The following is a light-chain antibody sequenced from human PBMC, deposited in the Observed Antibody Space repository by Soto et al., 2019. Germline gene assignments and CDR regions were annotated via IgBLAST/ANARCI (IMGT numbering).Light chain of an antibody. V-gene: IGKV3-20*01. Sequence: EIVLTQSPGTLSLSPGERATLSCRASQSVNSIYLAWYQRKPGQPPRLLIYGASNRATDIPYRFSASGSGTDFTLTITRLEAEDFAVYYCQQYDSTPATFGQGTKVEVK. CDR2: GAS. CDR3: QQYDSTPAT. CDR1: QSVNSIY. J-gene: IGKJ1*01.